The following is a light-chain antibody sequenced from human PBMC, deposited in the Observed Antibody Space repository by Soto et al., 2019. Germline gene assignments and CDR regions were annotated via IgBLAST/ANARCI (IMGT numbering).Light chain of an antibody. CDR2: DAS. V-gene: IGKV1-33*01. CDR3: QHSNNFFALT. J-gene: IGKJ4*01. CDR1: QDITNY. Sequence: DIQMTQSPSSLSASVGDRVTITCQASQDITNYISWYQQKPGKAPKLLIYDASNLEAGVPSRFSGSGSGTDFTFTISSLQPEDVATYYCQHSNNFFALTFGGGTKVEIK.